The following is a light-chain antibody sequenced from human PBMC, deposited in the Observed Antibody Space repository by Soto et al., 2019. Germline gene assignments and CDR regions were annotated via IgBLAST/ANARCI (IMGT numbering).Light chain of an antibody. CDR3: SSYTSSSTLYV. CDR2: DVT. J-gene: IGLJ1*01. Sequence: QSALTQPASVSGSPGQSITISCTGTSNDFSAYNYVSWYQQHPGKAPKLMIYDVTYRPPGVSDRFSGSQSGKTASLTISGLQAEDEADYYCSSYTSSSTLYVFGTGTKVTVL. CDR1: SNDFSAYNY. V-gene: IGLV2-14*01.